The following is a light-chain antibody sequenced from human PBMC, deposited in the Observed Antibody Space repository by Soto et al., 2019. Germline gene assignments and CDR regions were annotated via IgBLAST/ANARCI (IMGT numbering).Light chain of an antibody. J-gene: IGKJ4*01. CDR3: QQSYSMPRT. CDR1: QSISSY. V-gene: IGKV1-39*01. Sequence: DIQMTQSPSSLSASVGDRVTITCRASQSISSYLNWYQQKPGKAPKLLIYGASSLQSGVPSRFSGSGSGTDFTVTISGLQPEDVATYYCQQSYSMPRTFGGGTKVEIK. CDR2: GAS.